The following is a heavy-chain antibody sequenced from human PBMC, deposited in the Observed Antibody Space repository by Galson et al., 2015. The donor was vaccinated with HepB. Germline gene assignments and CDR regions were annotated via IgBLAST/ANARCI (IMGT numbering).Heavy chain of an antibody. CDR3: AKGYSRCWYSGLGY. Sequence: SLRLSCAASGFTVSSNHMTWVRQAPGKGLEWVSVIYTGGSTDYADSVRGRFTISRDNSKNTLYLQMNSLRAEDTAVYYCAKGYSRCWYSGLGYWGQGTLVTVSP. D-gene: IGHD6-13*01. V-gene: IGHV3-53*01. CDR2: IYTGGST. CDR1: GFTVSSNH. J-gene: IGHJ4*02.